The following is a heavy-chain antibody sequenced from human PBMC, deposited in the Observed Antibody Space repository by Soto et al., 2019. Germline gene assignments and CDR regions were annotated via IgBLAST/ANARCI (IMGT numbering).Heavy chain of an antibody. CDR1: GVSINNYY. D-gene: IGHD6-25*01. CDR3: EKVVSGGHLDY. J-gene: IGHJ4*02. Sequence: SETLSLTCTVSGVSINNYYWTWIRQPPGKRLEWIGAIYYTGSTTYNPSLRSRVTFSVDTSKNQFSLSLTSVTAADTAVYFCEKVVSGGHLDYWGQGTIVTVYS. V-gene: IGHV4-59*01. CDR2: IYYTGST.